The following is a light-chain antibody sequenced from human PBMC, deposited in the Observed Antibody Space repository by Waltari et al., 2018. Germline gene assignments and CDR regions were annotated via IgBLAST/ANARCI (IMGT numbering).Light chain of an antibody. CDR1: SSDVGGYNY. Sequence: QSALTPPASVSGSPGQSITISCPGTSSDVGGYNYVSWYQQHPGKAPNLMINDVSNRPSGGSNRFSGSKSGNTASLTISGLQAEDEADYYCSSYTSSSTPGRVFGTGTKVTVL. CDR3: SSYTSSSTPGRV. CDR2: DVS. J-gene: IGLJ1*01. V-gene: IGLV2-14*03.